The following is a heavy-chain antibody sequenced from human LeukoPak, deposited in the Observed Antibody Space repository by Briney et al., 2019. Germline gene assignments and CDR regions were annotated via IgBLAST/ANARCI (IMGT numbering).Heavy chain of an antibody. Sequence: ASVKVSCKASGYTFTSYDINWVRQATGQGLEWMGWMNPNSGNTGYAQKFQGRVTMTRNTSISTAYMELSSLRSEDTAVCYCARGTGTLAQNYYYYYMDVWGKGTTVTVSS. CDR3: ARGTGTLAQNYYYYYMDV. CDR2: MNPNSGNT. CDR1: GYTFTSYD. V-gene: IGHV1-8*01. D-gene: IGHD1-7*01. J-gene: IGHJ6*03.